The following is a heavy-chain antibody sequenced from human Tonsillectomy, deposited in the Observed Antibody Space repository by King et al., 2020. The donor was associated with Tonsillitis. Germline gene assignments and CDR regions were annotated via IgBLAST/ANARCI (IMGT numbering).Heavy chain of an antibody. J-gene: IGHJ3*02. D-gene: IGHD3-3*01. Sequence: QLQESGPGLVKPSETLSLTCTVPCGSISSSSYYWGWIRQPPGKGLEWIGRIYYMWRTYYNPSLKSRGTIIVDSSKNPFSLKLSPVTAADTAVYYCASYPFGVVIIGYAFDIWGQGTMVTVSS. V-gene: IGHV4-39*01. CDR1: CGSISSSSYY. CDR2: IYYMWRT. CDR3: ASYPFGVVIIGYAFDI.